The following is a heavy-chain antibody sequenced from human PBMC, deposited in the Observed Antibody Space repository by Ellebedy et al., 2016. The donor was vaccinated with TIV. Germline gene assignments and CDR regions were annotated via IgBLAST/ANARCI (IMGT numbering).Heavy chain of an antibody. CDR3: ARGGYGRPFDC. CDR1: GFTFSNYW. V-gene: IGHV3-7*03. J-gene: IGHJ4*02. CDR2: IKQVGSEK. D-gene: IGHD5-12*01. Sequence: GGSLRLSCAASGFTFSNYWMKWVRQAPGKGLEWVANIKQVGSEKYYVDSVKGRFTISRDNAKNSLFLQMNSLRVEDTAVYFCARGGYGRPFDCWGQGTLVTVSS.